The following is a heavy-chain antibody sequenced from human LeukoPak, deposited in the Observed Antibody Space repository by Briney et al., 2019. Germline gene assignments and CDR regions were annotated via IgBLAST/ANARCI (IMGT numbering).Heavy chain of an antibody. CDR2: FDPEDGET. D-gene: IGHD5-18*01. J-gene: IGHJ4*02. V-gene: IGHV1-24*01. Sequence: ASVKVSCKVSGYTLTELSMHWVRQAPGKGLEWMGGFDPEDGETIYAQKFQGRVTMTEDISTDTAYMELSSLRSEDTAVYYCATAMTAMVTYYFDYWGQGTLVTVSS. CDR1: GYTLTELS. CDR3: ATAMTAMVTYYFDY.